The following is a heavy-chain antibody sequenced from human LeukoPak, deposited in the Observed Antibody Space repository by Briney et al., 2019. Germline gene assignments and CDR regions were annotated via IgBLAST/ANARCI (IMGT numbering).Heavy chain of an antibody. CDR1: GCTFTSYY. V-gene: IGHV1-46*01. CDR3: ARGGRALNYYGSGSYSYPYDS. D-gene: IGHD3-10*01. J-gene: IGHJ4*02. CDR2: INPSGGST. Sequence: ASVKVSCKASGCTFTSYYMHWVRRAPGQGLEWMGIINPSGGSTTYAQNFQGRVTMTRDTSTSTVYMELISLRSEDTAVYYCARGGRALNYYGSGSYSYPYDSWGQGTLVTVSS.